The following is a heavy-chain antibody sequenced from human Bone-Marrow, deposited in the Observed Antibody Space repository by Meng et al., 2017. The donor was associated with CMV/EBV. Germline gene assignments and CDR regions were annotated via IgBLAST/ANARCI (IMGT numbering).Heavy chain of an antibody. CDR2: IYYSGST. D-gene: IGHD5-24*01. Sequence: SEPLSLTCTVSGGSINSYYWSWIRQPPGKGLEWIGYIYYSGSTNYNPPLESRVTVSIDTSKNQFSLKLTSVTAADTAVYYCASVPGDGYNLDYWGQGTLVTVSS. J-gene: IGHJ4*02. CDR1: GGSINSYY. CDR3: ASVPGDGYNLDY. V-gene: IGHV4-59*01.